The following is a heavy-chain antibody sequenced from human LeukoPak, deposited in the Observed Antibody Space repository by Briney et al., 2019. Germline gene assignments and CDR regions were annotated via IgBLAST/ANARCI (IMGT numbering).Heavy chain of an antibody. CDR1: GGSFSGYF. CDR3: TRGQYKRDY. V-gene: IGHV4-34*01. Sequence: SETLSLTCAVYGGSFSGYFWDWIRQTPGKGLEWIGEINHSGTRSYYNPSLKSRVTISVDTSKNQFSLNLRSVTAADTAVYYCTRGQYKRDYWGQGTLVTVSS. CDR2: INHSGTRS. J-gene: IGHJ4*02. D-gene: IGHD1-14*01.